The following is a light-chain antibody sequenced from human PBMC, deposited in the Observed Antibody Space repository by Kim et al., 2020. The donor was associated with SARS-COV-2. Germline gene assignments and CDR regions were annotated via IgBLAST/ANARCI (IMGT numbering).Light chain of an antibody. Sequence: SASVGDRVTMTCQASQDISNYLSWYQQKPGKAPKLLISDASSLEKGVPSSFSGSGYGTDFTLTISSLQPEDTATYYCQHYDNLPYTFGQGTKLEI. CDR2: DAS. V-gene: IGKV1-33*01. J-gene: IGKJ2*01. CDR1: QDISNY. CDR3: QHYDNLPYT.